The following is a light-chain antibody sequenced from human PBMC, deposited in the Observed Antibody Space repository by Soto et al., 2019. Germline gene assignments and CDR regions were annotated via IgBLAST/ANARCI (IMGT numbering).Light chain of an antibody. J-gene: IGKJ3*01. V-gene: IGKV1-39*01. CDR2: AAS. Sequence: DLQMTQSPSSLSASVGDRVTITCRASQSLSSYLNWYQQKPGKAPKLLIYAASSLQSGVPSRFSGSGSGTDFTLTISSLQPEDFATYYCQQSYSTPRTFGSGTKVDIK. CDR1: QSLSSY. CDR3: QQSYSTPRT.